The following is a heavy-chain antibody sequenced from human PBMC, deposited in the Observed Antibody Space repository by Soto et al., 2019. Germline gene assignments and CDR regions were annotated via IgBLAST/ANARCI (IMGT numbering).Heavy chain of an antibody. CDR3: AKVGLLLLYLPEYFQH. Sequence: PGGSLRLSCAASGFTFSSYAMSWVRQAPGKGLEWVSAISGSGGSTYYADSVKGRFTISRHNSKNTLYLQMNSLRAEDTAVYYCAKVGLLLLYLPEYFQHWGQGTLVTVSS. J-gene: IGHJ1*01. V-gene: IGHV3-23*01. CDR1: GFTFSSYA. D-gene: IGHD3-22*01. CDR2: ISGSGGST.